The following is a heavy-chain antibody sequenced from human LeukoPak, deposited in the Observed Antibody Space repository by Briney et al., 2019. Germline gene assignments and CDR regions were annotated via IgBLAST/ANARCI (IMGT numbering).Heavy chain of an antibody. V-gene: IGHV3-49*02. Sequence: WIRQPPGQGLEWVGFIRSKAYGGTTEDAASVKGRFAISRDDSKRIAYLQMNSLKTEDTAVYYCIRGGANSPFDYWGQGTLVTVSS. J-gene: IGHJ4*02. D-gene: IGHD1-1*01. CDR3: IRGGANSPFDY. CDR2: IRSKAYGGTT.